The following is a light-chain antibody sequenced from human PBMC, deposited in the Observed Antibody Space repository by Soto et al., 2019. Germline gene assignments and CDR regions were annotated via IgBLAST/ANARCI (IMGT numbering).Light chain of an antibody. CDR2: RVS. CDR1: QSVSRF. CDR3: QQRFTWPLT. V-gene: IGKV3-11*01. J-gene: IGKJ4*01. Sequence: EVVLTQSPATLSLSPGDSATLSCRASQSVSRFFAWYQQKPGQAPRLLFYRVSNRATGVPPRFSASGSGTDFTLSISSLEPEDFAVYYCQQRFTWPLTFGGGTKVEIK.